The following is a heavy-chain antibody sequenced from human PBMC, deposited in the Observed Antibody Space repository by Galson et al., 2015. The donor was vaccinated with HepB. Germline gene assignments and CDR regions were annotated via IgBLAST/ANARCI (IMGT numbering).Heavy chain of an antibody. V-gene: IGHV3-9*01. CDR3: AKMSPEQQLAADAFDI. CDR1: GFTFDDYE. Sequence: SLRLSCAASGFTFDDYEMKWVRQAPGKGMEWVSGISGNSGSIGYADSVKGRFTISRDNAKNSRYLQMNSLRAEDTALYYCAKMSPEQQLAADAFDIWGQGTMVTVSS. CDR2: ISGNSGSI. J-gene: IGHJ3*02. D-gene: IGHD6-13*01.